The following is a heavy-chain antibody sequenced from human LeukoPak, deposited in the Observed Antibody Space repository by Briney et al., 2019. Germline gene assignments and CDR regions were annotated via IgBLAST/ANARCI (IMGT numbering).Heavy chain of an antibody. Sequence: PSETLSLTCAVYGGSFSGYYWSWIRQPPGKGLEWIGEINHSGSTNYNPSLKSRVTISADTSKNQFSLKLSSVTAADTAVYYCARAVRYYNFWSGPRGWFDPWGQGTLVTVSS. D-gene: IGHD3-3*01. CDR1: GGSFSGYY. J-gene: IGHJ5*02. V-gene: IGHV4-34*01. CDR3: ARAVRYYNFWSGPRGWFDP. CDR2: INHSGST.